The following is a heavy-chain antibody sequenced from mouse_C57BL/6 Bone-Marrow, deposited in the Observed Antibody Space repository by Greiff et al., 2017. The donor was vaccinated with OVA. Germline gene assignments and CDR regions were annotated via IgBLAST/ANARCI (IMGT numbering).Heavy chain of an antibody. Sequence: QVQLQQSGAELVRPGASVTLSCKASGYTFTDYEMHWVKQTPVHGLEWIGAIDPETGGTAYNQKFKGKAILTADKSSSTAYMELRSLTSEDSAVYYCTRRGDFITTVVDCDYWGQGTTLTVSS. J-gene: IGHJ2*01. CDR2: IDPETGGT. V-gene: IGHV1-15*01. CDR1: GYTFTDYE. CDR3: TRRGDFITTVVDCDY. D-gene: IGHD1-1*01.